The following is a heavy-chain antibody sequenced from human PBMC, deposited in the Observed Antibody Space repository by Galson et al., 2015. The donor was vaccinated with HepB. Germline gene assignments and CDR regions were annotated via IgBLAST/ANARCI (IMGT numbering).Heavy chain of an antibody. Sequence: SLRLSCAASGFTFSDYYMSWIRQAPGKGLEWLSYISHNTLYTNYADSVKGRITISRDNARNSLYLQLSSLRAEGTAVYYCVRVADVDYGDHSHFDYWGQGTLVTASS. CDR1: GFTFSDYY. V-gene: IGHV3-11*06. CDR3: VRVADVDYGDHSHFDY. J-gene: IGHJ4*02. D-gene: IGHD4-17*01. CDR2: ISHNTLYT.